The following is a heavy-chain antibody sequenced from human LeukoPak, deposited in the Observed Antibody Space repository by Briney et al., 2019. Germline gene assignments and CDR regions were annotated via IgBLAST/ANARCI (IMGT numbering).Heavy chain of an antibody. CDR1: SGSISTSNYY. Sequence: SETLSLTCTVSSGSISTSNYYWGWVRQPPGKALEWIGNIFYSGSTYYSPSLKSRVTISVDTSKNQFSLKLSSVTAADTAVYYCARVRRITGTTDFDYWGQGTLVTVSS. CDR3: ARVRRITGTTDFDY. J-gene: IGHJ4*02. D-gene: IGHD1-20*01. V-gene: IGHV4-39*07. CDR2: IFYSGST.